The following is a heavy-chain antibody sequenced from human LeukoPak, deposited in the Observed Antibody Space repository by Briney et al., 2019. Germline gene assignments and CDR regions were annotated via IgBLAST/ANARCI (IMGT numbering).Heavy chain of an antibody. CDR2: IYSSGNT. CDR1: GDSISNYY. D-gene: IGHD6-6*01. CDR3: ARDFSSSSTVYYYYYMDV. Sequence: SETLSPTCTVSGDSISNYYWSWIRQPPGKGLEWIGYIYSSGNTNSNSSLKSRVTISLDTSKNQFSLKLSSVTAADTAIYYCARDFSSSSTVYYYYYMDVWGKGTTVTVSS. V-gene: IGHV4-59*12. J-gene: IGHJ6*03.